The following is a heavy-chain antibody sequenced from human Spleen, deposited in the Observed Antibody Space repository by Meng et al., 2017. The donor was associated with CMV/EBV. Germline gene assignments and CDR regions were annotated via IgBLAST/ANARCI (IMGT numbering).Heavy chain of an antibody. D-gene: IGHD2-2*01. CDR3: ARVGVFGAMSDF. CDR2: INYRGNS. J-gene: IGHJ4*02. CDR1: GPSNSSGDDY. Sequence: TVSGPSNSSGDDYGTWISQPQGKGLEWIGYINYRGNSYHNPSLKSRVTISVDTSKNQFSLKLNSVTAADTAVYFCARVGVFGAMSDFWGQGTLVTVSS. V-gene: IGHV4-30-4*08.